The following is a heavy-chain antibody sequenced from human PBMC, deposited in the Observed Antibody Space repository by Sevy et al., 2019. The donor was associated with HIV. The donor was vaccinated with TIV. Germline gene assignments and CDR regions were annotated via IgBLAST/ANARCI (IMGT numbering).Heavy chain of an antibody. CDR3: ARGIFGSGSRLGLGY. D-gene: IGHD3-10*01. Sequence: GGSLRLSCLASGFTFSNNWMTWVRQAPGKGLQWVANIKQDGSEKYFVDSVKGRFTISRDNAKNSLYLQMSSLRVEDTAVYYCARGIFGSGSRLGLGYWGQGTLVTVSS. V-gene: IGHV3-7*01. CDR1: GFTFSNNW. CDR2: IKQDGSEK. J-gene: IGHJ4*02.